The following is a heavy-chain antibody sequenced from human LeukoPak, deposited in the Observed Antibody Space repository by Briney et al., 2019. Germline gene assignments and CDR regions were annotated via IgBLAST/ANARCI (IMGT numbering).Heavy chain of an antibody. CDR1: GGSITNYY. Sequence: PSETLSLTCTVSGGSITNYYWAWLRQPPGKGLEWIGNIYYTGGTKYNPSLRSRVTISVDTSKNQFSLKLSSVTAADTAVYYCARTTYYYDSSGYRIQDAFDIWGQGTMVTVSS. D-gene: IGHD3-22*01. CDR3: ARTTYYYDSSGYRIQDAFDI. V-gene: IGHV4-59*08. J-gene: IGHJ3*02. CDR2: IYYTGGT.